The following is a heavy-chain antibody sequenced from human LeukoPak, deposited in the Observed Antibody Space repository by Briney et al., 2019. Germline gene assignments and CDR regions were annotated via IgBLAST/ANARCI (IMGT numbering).Heavy chain of an antibody. Sequence: SQTLSLTCTVSGGSISSGGYYWSWIRQHPGKGLEWIGYIYYSGSTYYNPSLKSRVTISVDTSKNQSSLKLSPVTAADTAVYYCARDSYYDSSGYRRYNWFDPWGQGTLVTVSS. CDR1: GGSISSGGYY. CDR2: IYYSGST. V-gene: IGHV4-31*03. J-gene: IGHJ5*02. D-gene: IGHD3-22*01. CDR3: ARDSYYDSSGYRRYNWFDP.